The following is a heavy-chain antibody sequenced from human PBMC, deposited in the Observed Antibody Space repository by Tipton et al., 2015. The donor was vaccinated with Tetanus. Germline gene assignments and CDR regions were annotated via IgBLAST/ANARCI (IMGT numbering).Heavy chain of an antibody. D-gene: IGHD1-26*01. CDR1: GDSVSRDGPT. CDR2: TYYRSQWIT. CDR3: ARDPPSFYSCLDP. Sequence: GLVKPSQTLSLTCAISGDSVSRDGPTWNWIRQSPSRGLEWLGRTYYRSQWITDYAVSVRGRITINPDTSKNLVSLELRSVSPEDPAFYSCARDPPSFYSCLDPWGPGALISVSS. J-gene: IGHJ5*02. V-gene: IGHV6-1*01.